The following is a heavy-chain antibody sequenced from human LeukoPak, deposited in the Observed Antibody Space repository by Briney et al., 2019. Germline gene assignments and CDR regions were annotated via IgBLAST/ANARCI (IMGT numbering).Heavy chain of an antibody. CDR2: INPITGGT. J-gene: IGHJ4*02. CDR3: AREVYGDSSFDY. D-gene: IGHD4-17*01. Sequence: ASVKVSCKASGYSFSDNYMHWVRQAPGQGLEWLGWINPITGGTNFAQKFQGRVTMTRDTSISTAYMELSGLRSDDTAVYYCAREVYGDSSFDYWGQGALLTVSS. CDR1: GYSFSDNY. V-gene: IGHV1-2*02.